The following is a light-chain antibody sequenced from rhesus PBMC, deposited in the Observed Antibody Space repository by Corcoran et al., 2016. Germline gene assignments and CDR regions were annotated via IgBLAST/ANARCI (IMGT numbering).Light chain of an antibody. CDR2: EVS. CDR1: SSDVGGYKY. V-gene: IGLV2S7*01. CDR3: FTYTTSSDV. J-gene: IGLJ6*01. Sequence: QSAPTQPPSVSGSPGQSVTISCTGSSSDVGGYKYVSWYQQHPGKAPKLMIYEVSKRPSGVSDRFSGSKSGNTASLTISGLQSEDEADYYCFTYTTSSDVFGSGTKLTVL.